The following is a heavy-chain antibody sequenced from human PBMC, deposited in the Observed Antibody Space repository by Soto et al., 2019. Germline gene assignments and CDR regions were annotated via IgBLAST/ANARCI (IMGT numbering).Heavy chain of an antibody. D-gene: IGHD3-16*01. J-gene: IGHJ4*02. CDR3: ARLGGAPEYFDD. Sequence: GGSLRLSCAASGFTFSDHYMDWVRQAPGKGLEWVGRTRNKANSYTTEYAASVKGRFTISRDDSKNSLYLQMNSLKTDDTAVYYCARLGGAPEYFDDWGQGTLVTVSS. CDR2: TRNKANSYTT. V-gene: IGHV3-72*01. CDR1: GFTFSDHY.